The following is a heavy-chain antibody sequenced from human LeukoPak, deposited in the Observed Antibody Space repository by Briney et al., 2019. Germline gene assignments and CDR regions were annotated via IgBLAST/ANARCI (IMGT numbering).Heavy chain of an antibody. CDR1: GFTFSSYG. CDR3: AKGPKPLWFGESNLNFLASYYYYYMDV. Sequence: GGSLRLSCAASGFTFSSYGMHWVRQAPGKGLEWVAVISYDGSNKYYADSVKGRFTISRDNSKNTLYLQMNSLRAEDTAVYYCAKGPKPLWFGESNLNFLASYYYYYMDVWGKGTTVTVSS. V-gene: IGHV3-30*18. D-gene: IGHD3-10*01. J-gene: IGHJ6*03. CDR2: ISYDGSNK.